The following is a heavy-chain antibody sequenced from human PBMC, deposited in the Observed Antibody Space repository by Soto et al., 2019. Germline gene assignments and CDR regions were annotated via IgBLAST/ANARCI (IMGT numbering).Heavy chain of an antibody. CDR2: MNPNSGNT. J-gene: IGHJ5*02. D-gene: IGHD3-3*01. CDR1: GYTFTSYD. Sequence: ASVKVSCKASGYTFTSYDINWVRQATGQGLEWKGWMNPNSGNTGYAQKFQGRVTMTRNTSISTAYMELSSLRSEDTAVYYCARAQRHYDFWSGYYITVFDPWGQGTLVTVSS. V-gene: IGHV1-8*01. CDR3: ARAQRHYDFWSGYYITVFDP.